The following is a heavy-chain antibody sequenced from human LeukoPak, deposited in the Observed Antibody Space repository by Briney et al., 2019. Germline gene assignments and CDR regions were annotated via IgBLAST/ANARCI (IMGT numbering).Heavy chain of an antibody. J-gene: IGHJ4*02. CDR2: ISYDGSNK. D-gene: IGHD3-10*01. CDR3: ARDKVMVRGVIITTVEYYFDY. V-gene: IGHV3-30*04. CDR1: GFTVSSYA. Sequence: PGGSLRLSCAASGFTVSSYAMHWVRQAPGKGLEWVAVISYDGSNKYYADSVKGRFTISRDNSKNTLYLQMNSLRAEDTAVYYCARDKVMVRGVIITTVEYYFDYWGQGTLVTVSS.